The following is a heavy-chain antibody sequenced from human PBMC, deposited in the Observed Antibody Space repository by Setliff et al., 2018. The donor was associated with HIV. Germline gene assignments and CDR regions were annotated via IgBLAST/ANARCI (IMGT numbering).Heavy chain of an antibody. J-gene: IGHJ4*02. CDR3: ARVTPSFPYYFDL. CDR2: IYTSGST. CDR1: GGSISSGSYY. V-gene: IGHV4-61*09. Sequence: SETLSLTCTVSGGSISSGSYYWSWIRQPAGKGLEWIGHIYTSGSTNYNPSLKSRVTISVDTSKNQFSLSLQSVSATDTATYYCARVTPSFPYYFDLWGQGALVTVSS.